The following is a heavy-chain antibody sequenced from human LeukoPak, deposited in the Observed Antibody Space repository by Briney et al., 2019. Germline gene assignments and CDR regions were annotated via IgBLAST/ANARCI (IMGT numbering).Heavy chain of an antibody. Sequence: SETLSLTCAVYGGSFSGYYWSWIRQPPGKGLEWIGEINHSGSTDYNPSLKSRVTISVDTSKNQFALKLSSVTAADTAVYYCATATYYYDSSGYYPLNWFDPWGQGTLVTVSS. D-gene: IGHD3-22*01. V-gene: IGHV4-34*01. CDR2: INHSGST. J-gene: IGHJ5*02. CDR3: ATATYYYDSSGYYPLNWFDP. CDR1: GGSFSGYY.